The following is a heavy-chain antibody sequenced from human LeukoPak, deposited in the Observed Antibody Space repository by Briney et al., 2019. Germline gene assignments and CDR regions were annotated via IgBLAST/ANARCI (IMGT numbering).Heavy chain of an antibody. D-gene: IGHD1-26*01. CDR1: GGSISSYY. J-gene: IGHJ4*02. CDR3: ARVGPTSPHFDY. V-gene: IGHV4-4*07. CDR2: IYTSGGT. Sequence: PSETLSLTCTVSGGSISSYYWSWIRQPAGKGLEWIGRIYTSGGTNYNPSLKSRVTISVDTSENQFSLKLSSVTAADTAVYYCARVGPTSPHFDYWGQGTLVTISS.